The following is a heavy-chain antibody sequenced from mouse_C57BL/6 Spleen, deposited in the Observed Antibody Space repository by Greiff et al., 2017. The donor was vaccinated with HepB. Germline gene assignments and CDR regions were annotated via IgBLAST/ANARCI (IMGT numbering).Heavy chain of an antibody. CDR3: ARWDGYYRGYFDV. Sequence: QVQLQQSGPELVKPGASVKISCKASGYAFSSSWMNWVKQRPGKGLEWIGRIYPGDGDTNYNGKFKGKATLTADKSSSTAYMQLSSLTSEDSAVYFCARWDGYYRGYFDVWGTGTTVTVSS. J-gene: IGHJ1*03. D-gene: IGHD2-3*01. V-gene: IGHV1-82*01. CDR2: IYPGDGDT. CDR1: GYAFSSSW.